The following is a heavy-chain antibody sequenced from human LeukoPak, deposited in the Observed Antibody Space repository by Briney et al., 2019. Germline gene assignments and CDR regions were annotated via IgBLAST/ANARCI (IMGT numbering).Heavy chain of an antibody. CDR3: KWELPNIIDY. CDR1: GGSFSGYY. D-gene: IGHD1-26*01. CDR2: INHSGST. J-gene: IGHJ4*02. Sequence: PSETLSLTCAVYGGSFSGYYWSWIRQPPGKGLEWIGEINHSGSTNYNPSLKSRVTISVDTSKNQFSLKLCSVTAADTAVYYCKWELPNIIDYWGQGTLVTVSS. V-gene: IGHV4-34*01.